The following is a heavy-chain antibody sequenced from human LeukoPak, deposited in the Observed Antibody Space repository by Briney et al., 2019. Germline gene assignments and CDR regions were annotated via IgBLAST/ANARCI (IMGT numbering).Heavy chain of an antibody. CDR3: AKDILAAGLFFDY. Sequence: GGSLRLSCSASGFIFSDYYMGWVRQAPGKGLEWVSYISNKGSSTTYYADSVKGRFTISRDDAQNSLYLQMNSLRADDTAVYYCAKDILAAGLFFDYWGQGILVTVSS. D-gene: IGHD6-13*01. CDR2: ISNKGSSTT. CDR1: GFIFSDYY. V-gene: IGHV3-11*01. J-gene: IGHJ4*02.